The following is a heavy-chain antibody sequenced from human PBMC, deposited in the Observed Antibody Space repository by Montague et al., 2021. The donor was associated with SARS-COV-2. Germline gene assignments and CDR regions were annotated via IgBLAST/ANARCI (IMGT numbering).Heavy chain of an antibody. Sequence: SETLSLTCAVYGGSFSGYYWSWIRQPPGKGLEWIGEINHSGSTNYNPSLKSRATISMDTSKNQSSLKLSSVTAADTAVYYCARGVRQLGVRYYYYYIDVWDKGTTVTVSS. V-gene: IGHV4-34*01. CDR1: GGSFSGYY. J-gene: IGHJ6*03. CDR2: INHSGST. D-gene: IGHD6-6*01. CDR3: ARGVRQLGVRYYYYYIDV.